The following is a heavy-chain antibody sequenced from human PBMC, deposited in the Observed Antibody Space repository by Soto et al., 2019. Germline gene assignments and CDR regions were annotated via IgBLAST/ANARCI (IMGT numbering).Heavy chain of an antibody. CDR2: IWYDGSNK. J-gene: IGHJ4*02. CDR1: GFTFSSYG. V-gene: IGHV3-33*01. CDR3: ARDHRIYPDY. Sequence: QVQLVESGGGVVQPGRSLRLSCAASGFTFSSYGMHWVRQAPGKGLEWVAVIWYDGSNKYDADSVKGRFTISRDNSKNTLYLQMNSLRAEDTAVYYCARDHRIYPDYWGQGTLVTVSS.